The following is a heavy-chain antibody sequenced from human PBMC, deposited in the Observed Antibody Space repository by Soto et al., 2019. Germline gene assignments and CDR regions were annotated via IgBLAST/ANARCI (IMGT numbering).Heavy chain of an antibody. CDR1: GFSVIDHY. D-gene: IGHD3-10*01. CDR3: ARLPGVRGVFDGFNV. V-gene: IGHV3-11*06. CDR2: ISSSSSYT. Sequence: GSLRLSCAASGFSVIDHYMYWVRQAPGKGLEWVSYISSSSSYTNYADSVKGRFTISRDNAKNSLYLQMNSLRAEDTAVYFCARLPGVRGVFDGFNVWGQGTMVTVSS. J-gene: IGHJ3*01.